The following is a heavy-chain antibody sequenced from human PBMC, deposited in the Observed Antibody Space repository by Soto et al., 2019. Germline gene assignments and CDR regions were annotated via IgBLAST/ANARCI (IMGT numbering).Heavy chain of an antibody. CDR3: ARSGGLRFLEWLQPMGDQTDY. CDR2: ISSSSSYI. Sequence: LRLSVAACGXTFSSYSMNWVRQAPGKGLEWVSSISSSSSYIYYADSVKGRFTISRDNAKNSLYLQMNSLRAEDTAVYYCARSGGLRFLEWLQPMGDQTDYWGQGTLVTVSS. J-gene: IGHJ4*02. D-gene: IGHD3-3*01. CDR1: GXTFSSYS. V-gene: IGHV3-21*01.